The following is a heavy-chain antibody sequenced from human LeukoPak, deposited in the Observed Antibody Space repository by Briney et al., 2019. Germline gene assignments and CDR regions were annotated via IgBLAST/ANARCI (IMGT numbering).Heavy chain of an antibody. CDR1: GSTISHYY. V-gene: IGHV3-74*01. CDR3: LMYTNGWN. D-gene: IGHD6-19*01. CDR2: INSDGSST. J-gene: IGHJ4*02. Sequence: GGSLRLSCAVSGSTISHYYMHWVRQAPGKGLVWVSRINSDGSSTTYADSVKGRFTISRYNAKNTLYLQTNSLRAEDTAMYYCLMYTNGWNWGQGTLVTVSS.